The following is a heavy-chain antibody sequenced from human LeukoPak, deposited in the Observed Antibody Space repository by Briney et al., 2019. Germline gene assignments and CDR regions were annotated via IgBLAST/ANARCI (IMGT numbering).Heavy chain of an antibody. CDR1: GGTFSSYA. Sequence: SVKVSCTASGGTFSSYAISWVRQAPGQGLEWMGGIIPIFGTANYAQKFQGRVTITADESTSTAYMELSSLRSEDTAVYYCARGKLNGYNLKTWGQGTLVTVSS. CDR3: ARGKLNGYNLKT. J-gene: IGHJ5*02. D-gene: IGHD5-24*01. CDR2: IIPIFGTA. V-gene: IGHV1-69*13.